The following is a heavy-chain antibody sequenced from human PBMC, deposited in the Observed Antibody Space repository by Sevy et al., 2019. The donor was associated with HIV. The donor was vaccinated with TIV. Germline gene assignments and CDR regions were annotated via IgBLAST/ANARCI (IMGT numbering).Heavy chain of an antibody. D-gene: IGHD6-13*01. CDR3: ARGLYLGYSSSWYYFDS. V-gene: IGHV3-30-3*01. CDR1: GFTFSNYA. J-gene: IGHJ4*02. CDR2: ISYDGSNN. Sequence: SLKISCAASGFTFSNYAMHWVRQSPGKGLEWVAVISYDGSNNNYADSVKGRFTISRDDSKNTLYLQMISLRPEDTAAYYCARGLYLGYSSSWYYFDSWGQGIRVTVSS.